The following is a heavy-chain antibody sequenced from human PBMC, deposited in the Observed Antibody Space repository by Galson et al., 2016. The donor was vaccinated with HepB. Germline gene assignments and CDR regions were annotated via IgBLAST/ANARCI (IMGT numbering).Heavy chain of an antibody. CDR3: ARHGCGPTSCSYNWFDP. CDR2: IYHIGST. J-gene: IGHJ5*02. CDR1: GGSITTTSFY. D-gene: IGHD2-2*01. Sequence: SETLSLTCSVSGGSITTTSFYWAWIRQPPGKGLEWIGNIYHIGSTYYNPSLKSRVILSVDTSKNQFSLRVNSVTAADTAVYSCARHGCGPTSCSYNWFDPWGQGTLVSVSS. V-gene: IGHV4-39*01.